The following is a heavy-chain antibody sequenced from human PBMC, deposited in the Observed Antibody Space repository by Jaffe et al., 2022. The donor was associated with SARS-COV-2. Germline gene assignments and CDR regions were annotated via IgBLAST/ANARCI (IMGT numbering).Heavy chain of an antibody. Sequence: QLQLQESGPGLVKPSETLSLTCTVSGGSMNDNYYYWGWIRQSPGKGLEWIGNIFYSGSTYYNPSLKSRLTMSVDTSKNQFSLRLSSVTAADTAVYYCARLPHHAPDYYFDYWGQGSLVTVSS. V-gene: IGHV4-39*01. CDR3: ARLPHHAPDYYFDY. J-gene: IGHJ4*02. CDR1: GGSMNDNYYY. CDR2: IFYSGST. D-gene: IGHD3-3*01.